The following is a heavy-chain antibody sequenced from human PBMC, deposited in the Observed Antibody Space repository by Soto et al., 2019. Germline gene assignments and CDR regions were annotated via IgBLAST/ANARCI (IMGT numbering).Heavy chain of an antibody. CDR2: IYYSGST. CDR1: GGSISSYY. Sequence: SETLSLTCTVSGGSISSYYWSWIRQPPGKGLEWIGYIYYSGSTNYNPSLKSRVTISVDASKNQFSLKLSSVTAADTAVYYCARPYSSGSDYWGQGTLVTVSS. V-gene: IGHV4-59*01. D-gene: IGHD6-19*01. CDR3: ARPYSSGSDY. J-gene: IGHJ4*02.